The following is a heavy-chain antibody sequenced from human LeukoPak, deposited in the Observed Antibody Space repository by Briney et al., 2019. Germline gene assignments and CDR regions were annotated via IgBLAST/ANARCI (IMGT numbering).Heavy chain of an antibody. CDR2: INPNSGGT. CDR3: ARQAYQNYYGSGSYFVKNFDY. D-gene: IGHD3-10*01. V-gene: IGHV1-2*02. CDR1: GYTFTSYD. Sequence: GASVKVSCKASGYTFTSYDINWVRQATGQGLEWMGWINPNSGGTNYAQKFQGRVTMTRDTSISTTYMELSRLRSDDTAVYYCARQAYQNYYGSGSYFVKNFDYWGQGTLVTVSS. J-gene: IGHJ4*02.